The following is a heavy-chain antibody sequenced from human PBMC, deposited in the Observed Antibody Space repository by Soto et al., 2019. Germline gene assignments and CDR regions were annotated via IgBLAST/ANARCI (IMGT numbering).Heavy chain of an antibody. D-gene: IGHD3-10*01. CDR1: GDSISSGTYY. CDR2: IYYSGST. J-gene: IGHJ4*02. CDR3: ARAVLPYGQAFDY. Sequence: QVQLQESGPGLVKPSQTLSLTCAVSGDSISSGTYYWSWIRQHPGKGLEWFGYIYYSGSTYYNPSLKSRVIRSVDTSKNQFSLKLGSVTAADTAVYFWARAVLPYGQAFDYWGQGTLVTVSS. V-gene: IGHV4-31*11.